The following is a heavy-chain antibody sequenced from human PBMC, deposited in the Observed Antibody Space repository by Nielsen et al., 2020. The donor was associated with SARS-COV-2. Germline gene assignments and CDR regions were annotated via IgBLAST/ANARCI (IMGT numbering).Heavy chain of an antibody. CDR2: RHYTGNT. CDR3: ATGAGWFDP. CDR1: GGSFSSGGSS. D-gene: IGHD6-19*01. J-gene: IGHJ5*02. V-gene: IGHV4-31*03. Sequence: SETPSLTCSVSGGSFSSGGSSYSWIRQHPGKGLEWIGLRHYTGNTYYNPSLQSRLFISVDTSKNQFSLRLSSVTAADTAVYYCATGAGWFDPWGQGTRVTVSS.